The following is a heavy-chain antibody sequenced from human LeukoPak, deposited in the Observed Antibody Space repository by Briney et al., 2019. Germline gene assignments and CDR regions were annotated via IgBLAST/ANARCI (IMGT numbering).Heavy chain of an antibody. CDR2: INGGSGNT. D-gene: IGHD3-22*01. CDR3: ANPRYDSSGYYYVD. J-gene: IGHJ4*02. CDR1: GHTFTDYT. V-gene: IGHV1-3*01. Sequence: ASVTVSCTASGHTFTDYTMHWLRQAPGQRLDWMGWINGGSGNTKYSPEFQGRVTITRDTSASTAYMELSSLRSEDTAVYYCANPRYDSSGYYYVDWGQGTLVTVSS.